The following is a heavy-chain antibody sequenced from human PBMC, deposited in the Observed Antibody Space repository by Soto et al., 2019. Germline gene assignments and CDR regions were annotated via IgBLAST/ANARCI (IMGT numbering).Heavy chain of an antibody. V-gene: IGHV3-53*04. J-gene: IGHJ3*02. CDR1: GFSVSATKY. Sequence: EVQLVESGGGSVQPGGSLRLSCVASGFSVSATKYMNWLRQAPDKGLEWVSVIYSGGTYYYADSVKGRFTISRHDSKNTLYLQMDSLRPEDTAVYFCARANDLNAFDMWGQGTMVTVSS. CDR3: ARANDLNAFDM. CDR2: IYSGGTY.